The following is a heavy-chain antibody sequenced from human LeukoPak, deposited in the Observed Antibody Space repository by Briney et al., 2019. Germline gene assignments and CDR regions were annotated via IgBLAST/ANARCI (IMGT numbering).Heavy chain of an antibody. V-gene: IGHV1-2*02. CDR2: INPNSGGT. CDR3: ARGATMVRGVIIGY. CDR1: GYTFTGYY. D-gene: IGHD3-10*01. Sequence: GASVKVSCKASGYTFTGYYMHWVRQAPGQGLEWMGWINPNSGGTNYAQKFQGRVTMTRNTSISTAYMELSSLRSEDTAVYYCARGATMVRGVIIGYWGQGTLVTVSS. J-gene: IGHJ4*02.